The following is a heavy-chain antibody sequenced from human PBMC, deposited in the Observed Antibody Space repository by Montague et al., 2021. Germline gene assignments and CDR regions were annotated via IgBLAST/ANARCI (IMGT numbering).Heavy chain of an antibody. CDR1: GASITSNIYY. Sequence: SETRSLTCTVSGASITSNIYYWGWTRQSPGKGLEGIGSIYYSGNYFYQPYLKSRITMAVDTSKNQFSLKLSSVTAADTAIYYCARVLSSWYVGWFDPWGQGTLVTVSS. CDR2: IYYSGNY. CDR3: ARVLSSWYVGWFDP. V-gene: IGHV4-39*07. J-gene: IGHJ5*02. D-gene: IGHD6-13*01.